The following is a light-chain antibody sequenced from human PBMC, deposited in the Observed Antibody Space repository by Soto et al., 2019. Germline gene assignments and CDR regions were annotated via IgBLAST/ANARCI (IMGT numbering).Light chain of an antibody. CDR1: QDISSY. CDR2: AAS. J-gene: IGKJ1*01. Sequence: AIRMTQSPSSFSASTGDRVTITCRASQDISSYLAWYQQKPGKAPKLLIYAASTLQSGGPSRFSGSGSGTDFTLTISFLQSEDFATYACQQYYGFPRTFGQGTKVEIK. CDR3: QQYYGFPRT. V-gene: IGKV1-8*01.